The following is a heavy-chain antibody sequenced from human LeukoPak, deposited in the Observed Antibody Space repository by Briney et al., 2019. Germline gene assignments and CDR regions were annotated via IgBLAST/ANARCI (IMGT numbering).Heavy chain of an antibody. CDR1: GASISSTTYY. D-gene: IGHD3-16*02. J-gene: IGHJ5*02. Sequence: KPSETLSLTCTVSGASISSTTYYWGWIRQPPRKGLEWIGNIYYSGSTYYNPSLESRVTMSLDTSKNQFSLKLSSVTAADTAVYYYARDENGYVWGSFRAWGQGTLVTVSS. CDR3: ARDENGYVWGSFRA. CDR2: IYYSGST. V-gene: IGHV4-39*07.